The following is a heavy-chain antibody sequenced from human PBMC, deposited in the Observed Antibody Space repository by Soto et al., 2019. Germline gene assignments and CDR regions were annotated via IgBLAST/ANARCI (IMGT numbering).Heavy chain of an antibody. CDR1: GFTFSNAW. CDR3: TTDSPCVAAAQRCI. Sequence: PGGSLRLSCAASGFTFSNAWMSWVRQAPGKGLEWVGRIKSKTDGGTTDYAAPVKGRSTISRDDSKNTLYLQMNSLKTEDTAVYYCTTDSPCVAAAQRCIWGQGTMVTVSS. J-gene: IGHJ3*02. D-gene: IGHD6-13*01. V-gene: IGHV3-15*01. CDR2: IKSKTDGGTT.